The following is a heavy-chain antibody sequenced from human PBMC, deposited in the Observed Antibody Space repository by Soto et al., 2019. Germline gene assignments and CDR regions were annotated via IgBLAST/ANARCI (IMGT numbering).Heavy chain of an antibody. CDR3: AREPTTAGTVNWFDP. Sequence: VQLQESGPGLVKPSETLSLICTVSGGSISSDYLSWIRQPAGKGLERIGRVYTSGYSNSNPSLQSRVTMSVDTFKKQFSLNLSSVTAADTAVYYCAREPTTAGTVNWFDPWGQGTLVTVCS. D-gene: IGHD6-13*01. J-gene: IGHJ5*02. CDR2: VYTSGYS. CDR1: GGSISSDY. V-gene: IGHV4-4*07.